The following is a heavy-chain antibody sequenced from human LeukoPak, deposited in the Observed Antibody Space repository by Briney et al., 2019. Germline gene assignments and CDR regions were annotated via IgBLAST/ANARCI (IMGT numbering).Heavy chain of an antibody. CDR2: IIPIFGIA. J-gene: IGHJ4*02. V-gene: IGHV1-69*04. CDR3: ARDGGTQHY. Sequence: ASVKVSCKASGGTFSSYAISWVRQAPGQGIEWMGRIIPIFGIANYAHKFQGRVTITADKSTSTAYMELSSLRSEDTAVYYCARDGGTQHYWGQGTLVTVSS. CDR1: GGTFSSYA. D-gene: IGHD3-16*01.